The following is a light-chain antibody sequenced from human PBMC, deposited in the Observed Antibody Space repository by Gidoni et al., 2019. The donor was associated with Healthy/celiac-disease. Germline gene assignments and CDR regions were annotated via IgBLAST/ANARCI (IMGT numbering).Light chain of an antibody. CDR3: QQYGSSPGT. CDR1: QSVSSSY. CDR2: GAS. Sequence: EIVLTQSPGTLSLSPGERATLSCRASQSVSSSYLAWYQQKPGQAPRLLICGASSRATGIPDRFSGSGSGTDFTLTISRLAPEDFAVYYCQQYGSSPGTFGQGTKVEIK. J-gene: IGKJ1*01. V-gene: IGKV3-20*01.